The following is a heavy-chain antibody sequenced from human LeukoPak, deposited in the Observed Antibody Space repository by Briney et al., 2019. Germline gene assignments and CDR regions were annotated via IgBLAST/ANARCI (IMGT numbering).Heavy chain of an antibody. D-gene: IGHD2-15*01. CDR3: AGRHCSGGGCYFAGADPFDY. CDR1: GFTFSSYG. V-gene: IGHV3-30*03. Sequence: PGGSLRLSCAASGFTFSSYGMHWVRQAPGKGLEWVAVISYDGSNKYYVDSVKGRFTISRDTSKNTLYLQMNSLRAEDTAVYFCAGRHCSGGGCYFAGADPFDYWGQGTLVTVSS. CDR2: ISYDGSNK. J-gene: IGHJ4*02.